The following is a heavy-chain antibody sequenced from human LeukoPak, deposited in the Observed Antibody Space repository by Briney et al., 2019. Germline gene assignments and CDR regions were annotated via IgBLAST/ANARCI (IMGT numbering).Heavy chain of an antibody. J-gene: IGHJ6*02. CDR3: ARPILPDLRIAVAGDYYYYGMDV. Sequence: ASVKVSCKASGGTFSSYAISWVRQAPGQGLEWMGGIIPIFGTANYAQKFQGRVTITADESTSTAYMELSSLRSEDTAVYYCARPILPDLRIAVAGDYYYYGMDVWGQGTTVTVSS. CDR2: IIPIFGTA. V-gene: IGHV1-69*13. CDR1: GGTFSSYA. D-gene: IGHD6-19*01.